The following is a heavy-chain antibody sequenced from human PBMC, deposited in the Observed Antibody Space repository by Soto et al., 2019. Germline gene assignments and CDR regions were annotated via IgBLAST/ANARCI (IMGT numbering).Heavy chain of an antibody. CDR1: GYTFTSYA. J-gene: IGHJ1*01. CDR2: INAGNGNT. CDR3: ARGPGGPDGPGDH. Sequence: QVQLVQSGAEVKKPGASVKVSCKASGYTFTSYAMHWVRQAPGQRLEWMGWINAGNGNTKYSQKFQGRVTITRDTAASTAYMELSRLRCEDTAVYYCARGPGGPDGPGDHWGQGTLVTVSS. D-gene: IGHD3-10*01. V-gene: IGHV1-3*01.